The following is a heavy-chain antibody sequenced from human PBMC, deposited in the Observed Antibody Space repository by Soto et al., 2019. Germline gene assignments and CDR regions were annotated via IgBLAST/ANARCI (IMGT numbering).Heavy chain of an antibody. CDR1: GFTFSSYG. D-gene: IGHD6-6*01. Sequence: GGSLRLSCAASGFTFSSYGMHWVRQAPGKGLEWVAVIWYDGSNKYYADSVKGRFTISRDNSKNTLYLQMNSLRAEDTAVYYCARALTPGIAAPYYYYGMDVWGQGTTVTAP. J-gene: IGHJ6*02. CDR3: ARALTPGIAAPYYYYGMDV. CDR2: IWYDGSNK. V-gene: IGHV3-33*01.